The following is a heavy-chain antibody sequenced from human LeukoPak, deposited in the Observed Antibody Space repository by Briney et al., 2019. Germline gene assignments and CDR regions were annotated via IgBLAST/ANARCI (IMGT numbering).Heavy chain of an antibody. CDR1: GYTFTSYG. Sequence: AASVKVSCKASGYTFTSYGISWVRQAPGQGLEWMGWISAYNGNTNYAQKLQGRVTMTTDTSTSTAYMELRSLRSDDTAVYYCARNDISIYDYVWGSYLLDYWGQGTLVTVSS. CDR3: ARNDISIYDYVWGSYLLDY. D-gene: IGHD3-16*01. V-gene: IGHV1-18*01. J-gene: IGHJ4*02. CDR2: ISAYNGNT.